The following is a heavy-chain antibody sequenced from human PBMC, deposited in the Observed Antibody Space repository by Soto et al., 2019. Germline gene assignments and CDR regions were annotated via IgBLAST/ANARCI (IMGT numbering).Heavy chain of an antibody. J-gene: IGHJ3*01. CDR2: VYYSGST. Sequence: SETLSLTCTVSGGSISSYYWCWMRQPPGKGLEYIGYVYYSGSTNYNPSLKSRITISLDTSKKQFSLKLNSVTAADTAVYYCARVDSSYDAFDVWGQGTMVTVSS. D-gene: IGHD6-13*01. V-gene: IGHV4-59*01. CDR3: ARVDSSYDAFDV. CDR1: GGSISSYY.